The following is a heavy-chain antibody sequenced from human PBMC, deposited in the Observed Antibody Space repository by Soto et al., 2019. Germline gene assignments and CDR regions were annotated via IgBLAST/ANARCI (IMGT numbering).Heavy chain of an antibody. J-gene: IGHJ6*01. Sequence: QVQLVQSGAEVGKPGASVKVSCKASGFTFTAYYIHWVRQARGQGPEWLGWINTNSGGTSYSQKFRARITLTRDTSISKAYMEMISLTSDDTAVFYCARANSIRPYYYNLDVWGQGPAVTFSS. CDR3: ARANSIRPYYYNLDV. V-gene: IGHV1-2*02. CDR1: GFTFTAYY. CDR2: INTNSGGT. D-gene: IGHD2-21*01.